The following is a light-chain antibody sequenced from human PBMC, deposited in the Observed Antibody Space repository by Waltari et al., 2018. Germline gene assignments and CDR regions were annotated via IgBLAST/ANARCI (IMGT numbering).Light chain of an antibody. J-gene: IGKJ4*01. CDR3: QQSYSNLAT. V-gene: IGKV1-39*01. Sequence: DIQMTQSPSSLSASVGDRVTIPCRASQTVNTFLNWYQVKPGRAPKLLIYAASSLQSGVTSRFSGSGSGTDFTLTISNLQPEDIATYYCQQSYSNLATFGGGTKLEIK. CDR1: QTVNTF. CDR2: AAS.